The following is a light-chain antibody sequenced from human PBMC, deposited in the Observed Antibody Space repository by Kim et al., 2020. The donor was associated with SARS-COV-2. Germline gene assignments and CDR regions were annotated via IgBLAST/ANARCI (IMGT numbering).Light chain of an antibody. J-gene: IGLJ3*02. CDR2: ADD. V-gene: IGLV6-57*03. Sequence: TVTLSCTRSSGSIGTNYVQWYQHRPDSAPTTVIYADDQRPSGISDRFSAFIDTSSNSASLTISGLRTEGEADYYCQSYDSANHWVFGGGTQLTVL. CDR1: SGSIGTNY. CDR3: QSYDSANHWV.